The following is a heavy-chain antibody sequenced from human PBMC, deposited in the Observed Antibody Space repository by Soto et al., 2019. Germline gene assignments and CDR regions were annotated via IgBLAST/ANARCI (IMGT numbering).Heavy chain of an antibody. Sequence: EVQLVESGGGLIQPGGSLRLSCAVSGFTVSNNYMSWVRQAPGKGLEGVSVIYSGGYTAHGDSVKGRFTISRDNSKNTLSLQLKTPAAYDPAVDYWAAHPGGGGYWGQGTLVTVSS. CDR3: AAHPGGGGY. V-gene: IGHV3-53*01. J-gene: IGHJ4*02. CDR1: GFTVSNNY. CDR2: IYSGGYT. D-gene: IGHD3-10*01.